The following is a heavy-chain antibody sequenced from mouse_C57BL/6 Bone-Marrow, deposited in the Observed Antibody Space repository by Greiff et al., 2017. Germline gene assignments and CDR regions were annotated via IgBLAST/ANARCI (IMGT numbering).Heavy chain of an antibody. Sequence: EVQLVESGPGLVKPSPSLSLTCSVTGYSFTSGYYWNWIRQFPGNKLEWMGYISYDGSNNYNQSLKNRISITRDTSKHQSFLKLNSVTTEDTATYDCARGYGSDYWGQGTTLTVTA. J-gene: IGHJ2*01. D-gene: IGHD1-1*01. CDR2: ISYDGSN. CDR3: ARGYGSDY. V-gene: IGHV3-6*01. CDR1: GYSFTSGYY.